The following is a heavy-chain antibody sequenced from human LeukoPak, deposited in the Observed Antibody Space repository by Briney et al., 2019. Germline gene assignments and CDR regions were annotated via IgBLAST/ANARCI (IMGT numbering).Heavy chain of an antibody. CDR1: GFTFSSYG. CDR2: IKQDGSEK. Sequence: PGGTLRLACAASGFTFSSYGMNWVRQAPEKGLEWVANIKQDGSEKYYVDSVKGRFTIYRDNSKNTLYLQMNSLRVEDTAVYYCAKDNRGSFDYWGQGTLVTVSS. D-gene: IGHD3-16*01. CDR3: AKDNRGSFDY. V-gene: IGHV3-7*01. J-gene: IGHJ4*02.